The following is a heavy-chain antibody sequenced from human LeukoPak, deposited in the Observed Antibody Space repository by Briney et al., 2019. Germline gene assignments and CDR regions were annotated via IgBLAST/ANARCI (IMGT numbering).Heavy chain of an antibody. CDR3: AKDAPVNIVVVPAANS. Sequence: GGSLRLSCAASGFTFSSYAMSWVRQAPGKGLEWVSAISGSGGSTYYADSVEGRFTISRDNSKNTLYQQMNSLRAEDTAVYYCAKDAPVNIVVVPAANSWGQGTLVTVSS. V-gene: IGHV3-23*01. D-gene: IGHD2-2*01. CDR1: GFTFSSYA. CDR2: ISGSGGST. J-gene: IGHJ4*02.